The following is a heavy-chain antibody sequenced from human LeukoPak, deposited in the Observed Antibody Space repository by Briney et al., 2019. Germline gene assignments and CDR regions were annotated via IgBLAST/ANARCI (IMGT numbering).Heavy chain of an antibody. CDR2: IGSDGNT. CDR3: ARDLHYYVAMEV. J-gene: IGHJ6*02. V-gene: IGHV3-23*01. CDR1: GFSFSSYA. D-gene: IGHD3-10*02. Sequence: PGGSLRLSCEASGFSFSSYAVTWVRQAAGQGLEWVSSIGSDGNTHYSESVKGRFVISRDKFGSMVFLQLNSLRVEDTALYYCARDLHYYVAMEVWGQGTTVTVS.